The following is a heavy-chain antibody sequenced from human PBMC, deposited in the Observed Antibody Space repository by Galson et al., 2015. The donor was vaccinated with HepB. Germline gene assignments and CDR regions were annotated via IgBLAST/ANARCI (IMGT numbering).Heavy chain of an antibody. D-gene: IGHD1-26*01. J-gene: IGHJ6*02. CDR1: RGTFSSYA. CDR3: ARVGWELLGGYGMDV. Sequence: SVKVSCKASRGTFSSYAISWVRQAPGQGLEWMGGIIPIFGTANYAQKFQGRVTITADKSTSTAYMELSSLRSEDTAVYYCARVGWELLGGYGMDVWGQGTTVTVSS. CDR2: IIPIFGTA. V-gene: IGHV1-69*06.